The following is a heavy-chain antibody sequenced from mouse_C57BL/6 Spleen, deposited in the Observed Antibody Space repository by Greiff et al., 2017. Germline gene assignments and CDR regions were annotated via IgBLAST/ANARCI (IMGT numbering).Heavy chain of an antibody. CDR1: GYTFTSYW. CDR3: ARGYYGSSYFDN. CDR2: IDPSDSET. D-gene: IGHD1-1*01. V-gene: IGHV1-52*01. J-gene: IGHJ2*01. Sequence: VQLQQPGAELVRPGSSVKLSCKASGYTFTSYWMHWVKQRPIQGLEWIGNIDPSDSETHYNQKFKDKATLTVDKSSSTAYMQLSSLTSEDSAVYYCARGYYGSSYFDNWGQGTTLTVSS.